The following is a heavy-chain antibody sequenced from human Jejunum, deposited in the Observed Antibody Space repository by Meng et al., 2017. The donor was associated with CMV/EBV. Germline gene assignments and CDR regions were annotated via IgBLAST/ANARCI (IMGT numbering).Heavy chain of an antibody. CDR1: YG. J-gene: IGHJ6*02. V-gene: IGHV3-30*02. CDR3: AKEDGTYTSGWPSYYYGMDV. Sequence: YGMHWVRQAPGKGLEWLAYIRYDGSDKYYTDAVKGRFTISRDNSQSTLYLQMNSLRAEDTALYYCAKEDGTYTSGWPSYYYGMDVWGRGTTVTVSS. CDR2: IRYDGSDK. D-gene: IGHD6-19*01.